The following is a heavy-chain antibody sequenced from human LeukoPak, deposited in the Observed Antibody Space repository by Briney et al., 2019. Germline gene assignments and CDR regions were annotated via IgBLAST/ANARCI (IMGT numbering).Heavy chain of an antibody. CDR2: IIPIFGTA. Sequence: SVKVSCKASGHIFNNYTIHWVRQAPGQGLEWMGGIIPIFGTANYAQKFQGRVTITADGSTNTDYMELTSLRYEDTAVYYCARDLGYCTNGVCHTRFDYWGQGTLVAVSS. D-gene: IGHD2-8*01. CDR3: ARDLGYCTNGVCHTRFDY. CDR1: GHIFNNYT. V-gene: IGHV1-69*13. J-gene: IGHJ4*02.